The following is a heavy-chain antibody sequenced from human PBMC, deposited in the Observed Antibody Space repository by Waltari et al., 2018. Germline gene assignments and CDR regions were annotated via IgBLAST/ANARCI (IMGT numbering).Heavy chain of an antibody. Sequence: QVQLQQWGAGLLKPSETLSLTCAVYGGSFSGYYWSWIRQPPGKGLEWIGEINPSGSTNYNPSLKSRVTISVDTSKNQFSLKLSSVTAADTAVYYCARLTRRRWFDPWGQGTLVTVSS. J-gene: IGHJ5*02. V-gene: IGHV4-34*01. CDR3: ARLTRRRWFDP. CDR2: INPSGST. CDR1: GGSFSGYY.